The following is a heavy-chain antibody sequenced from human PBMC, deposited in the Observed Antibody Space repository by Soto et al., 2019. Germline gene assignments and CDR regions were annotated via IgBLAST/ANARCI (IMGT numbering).Heavy chain of an antibody. J-gene: IGHJ3*02. D-gene: IGHD4-17*01. CDR1: GFTFSTYV. Sequence: EVQLLESGGDLVRPGGSLRLSCVASGFTFSTYVMSWVRQAPGKGLEWVSAISGSGATTFYADSVQGRFTISRDNSMNTLYLQMNSLRIEDTALYYCAHPRGYGVFDAYDIWGQGTVVTVSS. CDR3: AHPRGYGVFDAYDI. CDR2: ISGSGATT. V-gene: IGHV3-23*01.